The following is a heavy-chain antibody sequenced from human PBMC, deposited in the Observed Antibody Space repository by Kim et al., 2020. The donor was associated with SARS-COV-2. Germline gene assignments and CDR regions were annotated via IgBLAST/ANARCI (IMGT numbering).Heavy chain of an antibody. J-gene: IGHJ4*02. Sequence: GGSLRLSCAASGFMFTSHSLIWVRQAPGKGLEWLSVTSADSRYIYYADSVKGRFTTSRDDAKNSVYLHLNSLRAEDTAVYYCARACVGGANCQTRHLDHWGQGILVTVSS. V-gene: IGHV3-21*01. CDR2: TSADSRYI. CDR3: ARACVGGANCQTRHLDH. CDR1: GFMFTSHS. D-gene: IGHD2-21*01.